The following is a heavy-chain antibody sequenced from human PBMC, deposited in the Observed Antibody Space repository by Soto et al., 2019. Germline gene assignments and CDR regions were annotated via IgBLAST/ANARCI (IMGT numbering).Heavy chain of an antibody. V-gene: IGHV3-30*03. D-gene: IGHD3-3*01. J-gene: IGHJ4*02. CDR1: GFTFSSYG. Sequence: QVQLVESGGGVVQPGRSLRLSCAASGFTFSSYGMHWVRQAPGKGLEWVAVISYDGSNKYYADSVKGRFTISRDNSKNTLYLQMNSLRAEDTAVYYCAPDFWSGYYEYYFDYWGQGTLVTVSS. CDR2: ISYDGSNK. CDR3: APDFWSGYYEYYFDY.